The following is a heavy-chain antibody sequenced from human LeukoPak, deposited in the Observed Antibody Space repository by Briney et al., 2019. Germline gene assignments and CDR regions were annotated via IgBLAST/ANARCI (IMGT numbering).Heavy chain of an antibody. D-gene: IGHD3-3*01. CDR2: INPSGGST. Sequence: ASVKVSCKASGYTFTSYYMHWVRQAPGQGLEWMGIINPSGGSTSYAQKFQGRVTMTTDTSTSTAYMELRSLRSDDTAVYYCARAPAVKGRITIYGVDNPGFDYWGQGTLVTVSS. V-gene: IGHV1-46*01. CDR3: ARAPAVKGRITIYGVDNPGFDY. J-gene: IGHJ4*02. CDR1: GYTFTSYY.